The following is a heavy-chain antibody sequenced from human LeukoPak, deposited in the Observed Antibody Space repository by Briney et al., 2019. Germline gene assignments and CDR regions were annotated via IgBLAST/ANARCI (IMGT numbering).Heavy chain of an antibody. CDR2: INHSGGT. J-gene: IGHJ4*02. CDR1: GGSFTGYS. Sequence: SETLSLTCAVYGGSFTGYSWSWIRQPPGKGLEWIGEINHSGGTGYSPSLKSPVTISVDTSKNHFSLKLSSVTAADTAVYYCAVAGRWELLPDYWGQGTLVTVSS. D-gene: IGHD1-26*01. V-gene: IGHV4-34*01. CDR3: AVAGRWELLPDY.